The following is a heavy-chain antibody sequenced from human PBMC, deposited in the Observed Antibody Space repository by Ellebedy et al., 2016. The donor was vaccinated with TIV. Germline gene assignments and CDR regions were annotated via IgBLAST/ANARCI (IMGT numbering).Heavy chain of an antibody. Sequence: GESLKISCAASGFTFSSYSMNWVRQAPGKGLEWVSYISSSSSTIYYADSVKGRFTISRDNAKNSLYLQMNSLRAEDTAVYYCARDLDPYYDILTGPKTNDAFDIWGQGTMVTVSS. CDR2: ISSSSSTI. CDR1: GFTFSSYS. D-gene: IGHD3-9*01. V-gene: IGHV3-48*01. CDR3: ARDLDPYYDILTGPKTNDAFDI. J-gene: IGHJ3*02.